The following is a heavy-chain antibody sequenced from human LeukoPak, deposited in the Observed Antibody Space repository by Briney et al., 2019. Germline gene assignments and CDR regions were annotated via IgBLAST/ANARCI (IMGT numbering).Heavy chain of an antibody. CDR2: IYSDGDT. CDR3: ARDSGFWLY. Sequence: SETLSFTCTVSGDSIISGSYYWGWIRQTPGKGLEWIGNIYSDGDTSFNPSLKSRITMSVDTSKNQFSPKLNSVTAADTAVYFCARDSGFWLYWGQGTLVSVSS. V-gene: IGHV4-39*07. CDR1: GDSIISGSYY. J-gene: IGHJ4*02. D-gene: IGHD3-22*01.